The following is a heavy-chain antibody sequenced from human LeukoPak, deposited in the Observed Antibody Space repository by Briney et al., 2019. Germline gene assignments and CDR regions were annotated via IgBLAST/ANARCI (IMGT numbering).Heavy chain of an antibody. CDR3: ARGRAGWKPYNWFDP. D-gene: IGHD4-23*01. Sequence: GGSLRLSCAASGFTFSSYWMSWVRQAPGKGLEWVANIKQDGSEKYYVDSVEGRFTISRDNAKNSLYLQMNSLRAEDTAVYYCARGRAGWKPYNWFDPWGQGTLVTVSS. V-gene: IGHV3-7*01. CDR1: GFTFSSYW. CDR2: IKQDGSEK. J-gene: IGHJ5*02.